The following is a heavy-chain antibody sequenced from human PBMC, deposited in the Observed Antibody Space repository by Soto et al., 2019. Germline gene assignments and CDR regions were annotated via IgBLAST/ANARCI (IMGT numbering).Heavy chain of an antibody. V-gene: IGHV3-23*01. J-gene: IGHJ4*02. CDR3: ERRGSGSYYDY. Sequence: EVQLWETGEGMVQPGGSLRLSCAASGFTFSSYAMRWVRQAPVKGLEWVSAISGSGDSTYYADSVKGRFTISRDNSKNTLYLQMNSLRAVDTAVYYCERRGSGSYYDYWGQGTLVTVSS. D-gene: IGHD1-26*01. CDR2: ISGSGDST. CDR1: GFTFSSYA.